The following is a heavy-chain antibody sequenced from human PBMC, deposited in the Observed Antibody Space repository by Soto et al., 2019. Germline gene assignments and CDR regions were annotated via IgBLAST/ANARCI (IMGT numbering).Heavy chain of an antibody. Sequence: EVQLVESGGGLVQPGGSLRLSCAASGFTVSSNYMSWVRQAPGKGLEWVSVIYSGGSTYYADSVKGRFTISRHNSKNTLYLQMNSLRAEDTAVYYCASHLVASGSYRHYFDYWGQGTLVTVSS. CDR3: ASHLVASGSYRHYFDY. J-gene: IGHJ4*02. CDR1: GFTVSSNY. V-gene: IGHV3-53*04. D-gene: IGHD1-26*01. CDR2: IYSGGST.